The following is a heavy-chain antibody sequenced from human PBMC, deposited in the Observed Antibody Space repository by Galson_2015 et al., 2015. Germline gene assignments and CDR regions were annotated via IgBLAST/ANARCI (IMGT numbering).Heavy chain of an antibody. CDR2: VFYSGST. Sequence: TLSLTCTVSGDSISRGSYYWSWIRQHPGKGLEWIAYVFYSGSTYYNPSLKSRVTISIDTSKNQFSLRLTSVTAADTAVYYCARSIFGLVKSSYYYYMDVWGKGTTVSVSS. J-gene: IGHJ6*03. V-gene: IGHV4-31*03. CDR1: GDSISRGSYY. D-gene: IGHD3/OR15-3a*01. CDR3: ARSIFGLVKSSYYYYMDV.